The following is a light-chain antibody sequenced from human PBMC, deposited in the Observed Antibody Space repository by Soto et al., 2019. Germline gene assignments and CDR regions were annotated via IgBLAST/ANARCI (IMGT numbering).Light chain of an antibody. CDR1: ESIRTW. CDR3: QQSYSTPKIT. CDR2: DAS. J-gene: IGKJ5*01. Sequence: DIQITQSTTTLSASIGDRVTITCRASESIRTWLAWYQHKPGKAPKFLIYDASTLESGVPSRFSGSGSGTDLTLTISSLQPEDFANYYCQQSYSTPKITFGQGTRLEIK. V-gene: IGKV1-5*01.